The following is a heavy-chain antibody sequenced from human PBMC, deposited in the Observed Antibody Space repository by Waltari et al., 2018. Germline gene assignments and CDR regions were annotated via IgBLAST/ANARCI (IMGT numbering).Heavy chain of an antibody. Sequence: QVTLKESGPVLVNPTQTLTLTCPFSGFSLSTSGMFVIWIRQPPGKALEWLARIDWDDDKFYSTSLKTRLTISKDTSKNQVVLTMTNMDPVDTATYYCARGGIAARWDYWGQGTLVTVSS. CDR2: IDWDDDK. CDR3: ARGGIAARWDY. CDR1: GFSLSTSGMF. J-gene: IGHJ4*02. V-gene: IGHV2-70*16. D-gene: IGHD6-13*01.